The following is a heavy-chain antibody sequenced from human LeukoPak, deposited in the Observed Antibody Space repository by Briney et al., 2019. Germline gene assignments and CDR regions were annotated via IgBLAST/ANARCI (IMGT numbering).Heavy chain of an antibody. CDR1: GFTLSSYA. D-gene: IGHD6-13*01. CDR2: ISNDGSNK. V-gene: IGHV3-30-3*01. CDR3: AKGGSSWYPDY. Sequence: GGSLRLSCEVSGFTLSSYAVHWVRQAPGKGLEWVAVISNDGSNKYYADSVKGRFTISRDNSGNTLNLQMNSLRAEDTAVHYCAKGGSSWYPDYWGQGTLVTVSS. J-gene: IGHJ4*02.